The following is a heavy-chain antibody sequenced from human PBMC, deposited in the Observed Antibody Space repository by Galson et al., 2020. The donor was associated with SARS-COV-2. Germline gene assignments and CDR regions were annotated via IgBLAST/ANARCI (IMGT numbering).Heavy chain of an antibody. CDR3: ARVLWWLQCFDY. V-gene: IGHV3-11*01. J-gene: IGHJ4*02. Sequence: KIGESLKISCAASGFTFSDYYMSWIRQAPGKGLEWVSYISSSGSTIYYADSVKGRFTISRDNAKNSLYLQMNSLRAEDTAVYYCARVLWWLQCFDYWGQGTLVTVSS. D-gene: IGHD5-12*01. CDR2: ISSSGSTI. CDR1: GFTFSDYY.